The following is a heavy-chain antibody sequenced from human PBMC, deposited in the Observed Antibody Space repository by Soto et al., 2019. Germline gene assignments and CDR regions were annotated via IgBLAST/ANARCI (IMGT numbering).Heavy chain of an antibody. CDR1: GYSFTDYH. CDR2: INPKSGGT. V-gene: IGHV1-2*04. Sequence: GASVKVSCKASGYSFTDYHIHWVRQAPGQGLEWLGRINPKSGGTSTAQKFQGWVTMTTDTSISTVSMELARLTSDDTAIYYCARGDSTDCSNGVCSFFYNHDMDVWGQGTTVTVS. J-gene: IGHJ6*02. D-gene: IGHD2-8*01. CDR3: ARGDSTDCSNGVCSFFYNHDMDV.